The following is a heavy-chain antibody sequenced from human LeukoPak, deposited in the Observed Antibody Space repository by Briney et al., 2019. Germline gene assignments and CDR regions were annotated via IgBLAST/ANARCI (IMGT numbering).Heavy chain of an antibody. J-gene: IGHJ4*02. D-gene: IGHD5-24*01. CDR1: GYTFTNYW. CDR2: IYPGDSDI. CDR3: ARRGDGYNRPFDD. Sequence: GESLKISCKGSGYTFTNYWIGWVRQMPGKGLEWMGRIYPGDSDITYSPSFQGQVTISVDKSISTAYVQWTSLKASDTAMYYCARRGDGYNRPFDDWGQGTLVTVSS. V-gene: IGHV5-51*01.